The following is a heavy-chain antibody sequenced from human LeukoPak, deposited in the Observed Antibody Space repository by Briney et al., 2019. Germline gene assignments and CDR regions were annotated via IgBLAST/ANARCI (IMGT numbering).Heavy chain of an antibody. CDR3: AKSYSGWYGAGVDY. J-gene: IGHJ4*02. Sequence: GGALRLSCAASGFTFSNYAMHWGRQAPGKGLERMSVISYDGRNKYFADSVRGGFTLSRDNSKNTLYLQMNSLTAEDMALYYCAKSYSGWYGAGVDYWGQGTLITVSS. V-gene: IGHV3-30-3*02. D-gene: IGHD6-19*01. CDR2: ISYDGRNK. CDR1: GFTFSNYA.